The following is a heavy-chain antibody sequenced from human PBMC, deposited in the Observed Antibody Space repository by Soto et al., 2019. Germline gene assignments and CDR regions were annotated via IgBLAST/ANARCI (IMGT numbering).Heavy chain of an antibody. Sequence: SETLSLTCTVSGGSISSYYWSWIRQPPGKGLEWIGYIYYSGSTNYNPSLKSRVTISVDTSKNQFSLKLSSVTAADTAVYYCAREIAVAGCFDYWGQGTLVTVSS. CDR2: IYYSGST. CDR1: GGSISSYY. CDR3: AREIAVAGCFDY. D-gene: IGHD6-19*01. V-gene: IGHV4-59*01. J-gene: IGHJ4*02.